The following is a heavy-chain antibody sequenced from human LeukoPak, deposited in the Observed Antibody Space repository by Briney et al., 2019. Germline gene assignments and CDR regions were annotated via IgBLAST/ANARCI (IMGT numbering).Heavy chain of an antibody. J-gene: IGHJ4*02. V-gene: IGHV3-11*05. CDR3: ARVGKPTTRDLRYFDWFFDY. Sequence: GGSLRLSCAASGFTFSDYYMSWIRQAPGKGLEWVSYISSSSSYTNYADSVKGRFTISRDNAKNSLYPQMNSLRAEDTAVYYCARVGKPTTRDLRYFDWFFDYWGQGTLVTVSS. CDR2: ISSSSSYT. D-gene: IGHD3-9*01. CDR1: GFTFSDYY.